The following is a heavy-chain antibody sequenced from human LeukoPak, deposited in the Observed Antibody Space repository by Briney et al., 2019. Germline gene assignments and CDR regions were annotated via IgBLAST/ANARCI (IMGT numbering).Heavy chain of an antibody. D-gene: IGHD3-22*01. CDR2: INPSGGST. CDR3: ARDPRGIVVVTKRAPYFDY. CDR1: GYTFTSYY. V-gene: IGHV1-46*03. J-gene: IGHJ4*02. Sequence: ASVKVSCKASGYTFTSYYMHWVRQAPGQGLEWMGIINPSGGSTSYAQKFQGRVTMTRDTSTSTVYMELSSLRSEDTAVYYCARDPRGIVVVTKRAPYFDYWGQGTLVTVSS.